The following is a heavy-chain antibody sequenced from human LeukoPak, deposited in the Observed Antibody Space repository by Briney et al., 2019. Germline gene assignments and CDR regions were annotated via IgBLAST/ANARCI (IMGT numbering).Heavy chain of an antibody. CDR1: GGSISSGGYS. D-gene: IGHD2-2*01. CDR2: IYNSGST. J-gene: IGHJ5*02. CDR3: ARVGGVPAAMGFDP. Sequence: SETLSLTCAVSGGSISSGGYSWGWIRQPPGRGLEWIGYIYNSGSTYYNPSLKSRVNIPVDRSKNQFSLKLSSVTAADTAVYYCARVGGVPAAMGFDPWGQGTLVTVSS. V-gene: IGHV4-30-2*01.